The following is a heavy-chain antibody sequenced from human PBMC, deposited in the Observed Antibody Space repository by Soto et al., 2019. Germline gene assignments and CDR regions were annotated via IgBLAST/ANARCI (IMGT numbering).Heavy chain of an antibody. V-gene: IGHV4-59*01. CDR1: GGAISSYY. Sequence: KSSETLSLTCTVSGGAISSYYWSWIRQPPGKGLEWIGYIYYSGSTNYNPSLKSRVTISVDTSKNQFSLKLSSVTAADTAVYYCARVIAAAFDYWGQGTLVTVSS. CDR3: ARVIAAAFDY. J-gene: IGHJ4*02. CDR2: IYYSGST. D-gene: IGHD6-13*01.